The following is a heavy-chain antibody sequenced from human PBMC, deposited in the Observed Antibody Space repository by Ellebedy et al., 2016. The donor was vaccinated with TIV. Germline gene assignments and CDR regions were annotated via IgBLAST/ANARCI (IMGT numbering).Heavy chain of an antibody. V-gene: IGHV1-18*04. CDR3: ARTDLQSDY. D-gene: IGHD5-24*01. CDR1: GYDFSIYG. J-gene: IGHJ4*02. Sequence: ASVKVSCXASGYDFSIYGISWVRQAPGQGLEWVGWITVSSGKTDYALKFQDRVTMTTDTVTRTAYLELKSLKSDDTAVYYCARTDLQSDYWGQGTLVTVSS. CDR2: ITVSSGKT.